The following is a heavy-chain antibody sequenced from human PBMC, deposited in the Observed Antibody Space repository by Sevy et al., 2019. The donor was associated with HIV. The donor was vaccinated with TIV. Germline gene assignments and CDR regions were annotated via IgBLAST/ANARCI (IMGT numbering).Heavy chain of an antibody. CDR3: ARDFTIFGVVSGIDY. Sequence: GGSLRLSCAASGFNFRTYSMNWVRQAPGKGLEWLSFISDESRYIYYSDSVKGRFTISRANAKNLLFLQMNNLRVEDTAIYYCARDFTIFGVVSGIDYWGQGNLVTVSS. V-gene: IGHV3-21*04. D-gene: IGHD3-3*01. CDR2: ISDESRYI. CDR1: GFNFRTYS. J-gene: IGHJ4*01.